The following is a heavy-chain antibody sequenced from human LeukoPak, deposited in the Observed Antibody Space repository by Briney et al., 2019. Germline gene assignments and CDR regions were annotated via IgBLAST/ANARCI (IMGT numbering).Heavy chain of an antibody. CDR3: ARGPTSGGYGVDF. V-gene: IGHV3-74*01. CDR2: INSDGTST. D-gene: IGHD5-12*01. Sequence: PGGSQRLSCVASGFNFSRHWMHWVRQAPGKGLFWVARINSDGTSTSYADSVKGRFTISRDSDKNTLYLQMNSLTGDDTAVYYCARGPTSGGYGVDFWGQGTLVIVSS. CDR1: GFNFSRHW. J-gene: IGHJ4*02.